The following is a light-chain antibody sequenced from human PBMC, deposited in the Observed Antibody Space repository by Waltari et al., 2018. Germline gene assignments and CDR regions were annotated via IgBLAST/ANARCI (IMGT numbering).Light chain of an antibody. J-gene: IGKJ4*01. Sequence: SCRASQSVSTFLAWYQQRPGQAPRLLIYDTSNRATGIPARFSGSGSETDFTLTISSLEPEDFVVYYCQQRINWPLTFGGGTKVEIK. CDR2: DTS. V-gene: IGKV3-11*01. CDR3: QQRINWPLT. CDR1: QSVSTF.